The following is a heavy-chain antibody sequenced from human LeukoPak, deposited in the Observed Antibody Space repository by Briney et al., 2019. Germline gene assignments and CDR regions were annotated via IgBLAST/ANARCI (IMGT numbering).Heavy chain of an antibody. V-gene: IGHV7-4-1*02. CDR1: GYTFTSYA. Sequence: ASVKVSCKASGYTFTSYAMNWVRQAPGQGLEWMGWINTNTGNPTYAQGFTGRFVFSLDTSVSTAYLQISSLKAEDTAVYYCAKDQGPKPYYYYMDVWGKGTTVTVSS. CDR3: AKDQGPKPYYYYMDV. CDR2: INTNTGNP. J-gene: IGHJ6*03.